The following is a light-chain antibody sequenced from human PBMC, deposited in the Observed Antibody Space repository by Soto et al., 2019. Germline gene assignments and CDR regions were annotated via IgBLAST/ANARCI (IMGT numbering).Light chain of an antibody. CDR3: QQFNSYPGSCT. CDR2: DAS. CDR1: QGISSA. J-gene: IGKJ2*02. V-gene: IGKV1-13*02. Sequence: ALQLTQSPSSLSASVGDRVTITCRASQGISSALAWYQQKPGKAPKLLIYDASSLESGVPSRFSGSGSGTDFTLTISSLQPEDFATYYCQQFNSYPGSCTFGQGTKLEIK.